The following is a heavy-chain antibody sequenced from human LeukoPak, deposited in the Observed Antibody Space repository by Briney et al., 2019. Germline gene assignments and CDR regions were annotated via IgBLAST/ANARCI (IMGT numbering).Heavy chain of an antibody. V-gene: IGHV4-59*12. CDR1: GGSISSYY. Sequence: SETLSLTCTVSGGSISSYYWSWIRQPPGKGLEWIGYVYYSGSTNYNPSLKSRVTISVDTSKNQFSLKLSSVTAADTAVYYCARDPTNWPGSYYRLDYWGQGTLVTVSS. CDR2: VYYSGST. J-gene: IGHJ4*02. D-gene: IGHD1-26*01. CDR3: ARDPTNWPGSYYRLDY.